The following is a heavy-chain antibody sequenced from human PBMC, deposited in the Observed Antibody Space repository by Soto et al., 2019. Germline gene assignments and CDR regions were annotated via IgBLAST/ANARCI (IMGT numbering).Heavy chain of an antibody. J-gene: IGHJ4*02. CDR3: ARHDYGGFGL. Sequence: PSETLSLTCTVSGGSITGGSISSTTYYWGWMRQPPGKGLEWIASFFIGGNTYYNPSLKSRVTTSVDTSKNQFSLKLSSVTAADTAVYYCARHDYGGFGLWGQGTLVTVSS. V-gene: IGHV4-39*01. D-gene: IGHD4-17*01. CDR1: GGSITGGSISSTTYY. CDR2: FFIGGNT.